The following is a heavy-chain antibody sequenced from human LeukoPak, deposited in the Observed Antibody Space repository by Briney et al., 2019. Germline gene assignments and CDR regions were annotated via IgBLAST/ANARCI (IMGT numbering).Heavy chain of an antibody. CDR1: GVSINSSTYY. V-gene: IGHV4-39*01. J-gene: IGHJ3*02. Sequence: SETLSLTCTVSGVSINSSTYYWGWIRQPPGKGLVWIGTIYYSGSTYYNPSLKSRVTISVDTSKNQFSLKLSSVPAADTAVYYCARRNDFDIWGQGTMVTVSS. CDR2: IYYSGST. CDR3: ARRNDFDI.